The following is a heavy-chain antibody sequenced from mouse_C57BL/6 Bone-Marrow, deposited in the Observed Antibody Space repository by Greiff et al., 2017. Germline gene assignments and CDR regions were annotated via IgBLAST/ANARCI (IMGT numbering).Heavy chain of an antibody. D-gene: IGHD2-2*01. Sequence: EVKLVESGGGLVKPGGSLKLSCAASGFTFSDYGMHWVRQAPEKGLEWVAYISSSSSTIYYADTVKGRFTISRDNAKNTLFLQMTSLRSEDTAMYYCARGGYPHYYAMDYWGQGTSVTVSS. V-gene: IGHV5-17*01. J-gene: IGHJ4*01. CDR2: ISSSSSTI. CDR3: ARGGYPHYYAMDY. CDR1: GFTFSDYG.